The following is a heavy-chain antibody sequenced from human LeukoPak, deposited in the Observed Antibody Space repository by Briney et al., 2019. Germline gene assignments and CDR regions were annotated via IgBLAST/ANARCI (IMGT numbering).Heavy chain of an antibody. J-gene: IGHJ4*02. CDR1: GGSFSGYY. D-gene: IGHD3-16*02. V-gene: IGHV4-34*01. CDR2: INHSGST. CDR3: ARGQGYIWGSYRFDY. Sequence: SETLSLTCAVYGGSFSGYYWSWIRQPPGKGLEWIGEINHSGSTNYSPSLKSRVTISVDTSKNQFSLKLSSVTAADTAVYSCARGQGYIWGSYRFDYWGQGTLVTVSS.